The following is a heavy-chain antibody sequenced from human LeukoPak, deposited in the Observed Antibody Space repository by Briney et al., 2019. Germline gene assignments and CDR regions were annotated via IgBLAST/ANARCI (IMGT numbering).Heavy chain of an antibody. CDR2: IKSKTDGGTT. D-gene: IGHD3-22*01. J-gene: IGHJ3*02. CDR1: GFTFSNAW. V-gene: IGHV3-15*01. Sequence: GGSPRLSCAASGFTFSNAWMSWVRQAPGKGLEWVGRIKSKTDGGTTDYAAPVKGRFTISRDDSKNTLYLQMNSLKAEDTAVYYCTTGYYYDSSGYSDAFDIWGQGTMVTVSS. CDR3: TTGYYYDSSGYSDAFDI.